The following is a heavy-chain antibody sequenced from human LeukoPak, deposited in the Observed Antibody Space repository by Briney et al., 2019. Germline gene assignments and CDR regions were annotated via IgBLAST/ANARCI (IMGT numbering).Heavy chain of an antibody. V-gene: IGHV4-31*01. CDR2: IYYSGST. Sequence: PSETLSLTCTVSGGSIRSGGYYWSWIRQHPGKGREWIEYIYYSGSTYYNPSFTSPVTISVATSKNHFSLTLSPVTAADTAVYYCARGWFGELLYYNPEPPLNNWFDSWGQGTLVTVSS. CDR1: GGSIRSGGYY. J-gene: IGHJ5*01. D-gene: IGHD3-10*01. CDR3: ARGWFGELLYYNPEPPLNNWFDS.